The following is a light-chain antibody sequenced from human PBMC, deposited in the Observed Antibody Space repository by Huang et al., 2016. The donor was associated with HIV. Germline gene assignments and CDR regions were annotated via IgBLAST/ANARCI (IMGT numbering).Light chain of an antibody. J-gene: IGKJ1*01. Sequence: IQLTQSPSSLSASVGDRVTITCRASQGISSFLAWYQQKPGKAPKLLSYAASTLQSGVPSRFSGSGSGTDFTLTISSLQPEYFATYHCQQLNSYPPTFGQGTKVEIK. CDR2: AAS. CDR1: QGISSF. V-gene: IGKV1-9*01. CDR3: QQLNSYPPT.